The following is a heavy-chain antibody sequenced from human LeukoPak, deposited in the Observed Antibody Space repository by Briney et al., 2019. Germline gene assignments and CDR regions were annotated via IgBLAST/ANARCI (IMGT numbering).Heavy chain of an antibody. D-gene: IGHD2-15*01. J-gene: IGHJ6*02. V-gene: IGHV1-3*01. CDR1: GYTFTSYA. CDR2: INAGNGNT. CDR3: AATVHYCSGGGCYNHYYGMDV. Sequence: GASVKVSCKASGYTFTSYAMHWVRQAPGQRLEWMGWINAGNGNTKYSQKFQGRVTITRDMSTSTAYMELSGLRSEDTAVYYCAATVHYCSGGGCYNHYYGMDVWGRGTTVTVSS.